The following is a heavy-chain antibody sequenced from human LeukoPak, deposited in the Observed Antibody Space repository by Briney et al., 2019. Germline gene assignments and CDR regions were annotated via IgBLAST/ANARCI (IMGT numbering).Heavy chain of an antibody. J-gene: IGHJ4*02. CDR1: GFTFTTYS. CDR2: ISSGSSAI. D-gene: IGHD4-17*01. CDR3: ARGHTAVTRHFDF. V-gene: IGHV3-21*01. Sequence: GGSLRLSCEASGFTFTTYSMTWVRQAPGKGLEWVSIISSGSSAIFSADALKGLFTISRDDAKNLLYLDMNSLRAEDTAVYYCARGHTAVTRHFDFWGQGTLVTVSS.